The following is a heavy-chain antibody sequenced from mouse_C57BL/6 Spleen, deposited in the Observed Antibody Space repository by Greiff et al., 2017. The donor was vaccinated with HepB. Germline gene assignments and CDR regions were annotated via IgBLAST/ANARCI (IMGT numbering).Heavy chain of an antibody. V-gene: IGHV1-69*01. J-gene: IGHJ1*03. CDR2: IDPSDSYT. CDR3: ARFITTVVGGYFDV. CDR1: GYTFTSYW. Sequence: VQLQQPGAELVMPGASVKLSCKASGYTFTSYWMHWVKQRPGQGLEWIGEIDPSDSYTNYNQKFKGKSTLTVDKSSSTAYMQLSSLTSEDSAVYYCARFITTVVGGYFDVWGTGTTVTVSS. D-gene: IGHD1-1*01.